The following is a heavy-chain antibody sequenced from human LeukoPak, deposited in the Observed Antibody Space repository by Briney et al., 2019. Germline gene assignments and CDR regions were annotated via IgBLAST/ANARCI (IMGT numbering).Heavy chain of an antibody. J-gene: IGHJ4*02. CDR2: ITSGGDYI. V-gene: IGHV3-21*01. CDR1: GFTFNTFN. Sequence: GGSLRLSCAASGFTFNTFNMNWVRQAPGKGLEWVSSITSGGDYIYYADSVKGRFTTSRDNAKNSQSLQLNSLRVEDTAVYYCARGHYDVLAASYKWTPDFWGQGTLVTVSS. D-gene: IGHD3-9*01. CDR3: ARGHYDVLAASYKWTPDF.